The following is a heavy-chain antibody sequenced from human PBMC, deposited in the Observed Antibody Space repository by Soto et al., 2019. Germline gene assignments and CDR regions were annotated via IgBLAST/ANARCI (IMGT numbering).Heavy chain of an antibody. Sequence: PGGSRRLSCAPSGFTFSNAWMSWVRPAPGKGLLWVGCIKNNTDGGTTHHAGTVKGRFTIARDDSKNTLYLQMNSLKSEDTAVYYCTGGLGYADDIALYNYYGMDVWCEGTTVT. J-gene: IGHJ6*02. CDR1: GFTFSNAW. D-gene: IGHD3-9*01. CDR2: IKNNTDGGTT. CDR3: TGGLGYADDIALYNYYGMDV. V-gene: IGHV3-15*01.